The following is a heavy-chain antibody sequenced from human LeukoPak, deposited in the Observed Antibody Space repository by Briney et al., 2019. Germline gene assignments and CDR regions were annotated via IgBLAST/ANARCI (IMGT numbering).Heavy chain of an antibody. J-gene: IGHJ3*02. V-gene: IGHV1-18*01. CDR2: ISAYNGNT. CDR3: ARETTMIVVGGAFDI. CDR1: GYTFTSYG. D-gene: IGHD3-22*01. Sequence: ASVKVSCKASGYTFTSYGISWVRQAPGQGLEWMGWISAYNGNTNYAQKLQGRVTMTTDTSTSTAYMELRSLRSDDTAVYYCARETTMIVVGGAFDIWGQGTMVTVSS.